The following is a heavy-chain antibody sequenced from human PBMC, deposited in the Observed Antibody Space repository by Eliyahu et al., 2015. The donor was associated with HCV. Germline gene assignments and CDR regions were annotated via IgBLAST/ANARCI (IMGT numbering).Heavy chain of an antibody. Sequence: QVQLQESGPGLVKPSGTLSLTCXVSGGSISSSNWWSWVRQPPGKGLEWIGEIYHSGSTNYNPSLKSRVTISVDKSKNQFSLKLSSVTAADTAVYYCARVGLLWFGDSEPGDFDYWGQGTLVTVSS. CDR3: ARVGLLWFGDSEPGDFDY. V-gene: IGHV4-4*02. CDR1: GGSISSSNW. D-gene: IGHD3-10*01. J-gene: IGHJ4*02. CDR2: IYHSGST.